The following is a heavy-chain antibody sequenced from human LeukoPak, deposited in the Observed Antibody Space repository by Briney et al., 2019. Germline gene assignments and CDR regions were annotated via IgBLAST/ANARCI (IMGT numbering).Heavy chain of an antibody. V-gene: IGHV1-69*05. CDR3: ARSHIGYCSSTSCPAAWFDP. D-gene: IGHD2-2*01. Sequence: SVKVSCKASGGTFSSYAISWVRQAPGQGLEWMGRIIPIFCTANYAQKFQGRVTITTDESTSTVYMELSSLRSEDTAVYYCARSHIGYCSSTSCPAAWFDPWGQGTLVTVSS. CDR2: IIPIFCTA. J-gene: IGHJ5*02. CDR1: GGTFSSYA.